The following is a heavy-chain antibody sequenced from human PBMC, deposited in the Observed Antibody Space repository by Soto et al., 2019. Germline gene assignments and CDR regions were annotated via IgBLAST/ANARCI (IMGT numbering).Heavy chain of an antibody. V-gene: IGHV3-23*01. CDR3: AREDPFAAETKEPHFDY. CDR2: ISGSGSNT. CDR1: GFTFSRCA. Sequence: EVQLLESGGDLVQPGGSLRLSCAASGFTFSRCAMSWVRQAPGKGLEWVSAISGSGSNTYYTDSVKGRFTISRDNSKHPLYLQMNSLRVEDTAAYYCAREDPFAAETKEPHFDYWGQGILVTVSS. J-gene: IGHJ4*02. D-gene: IGHD4-17*01.